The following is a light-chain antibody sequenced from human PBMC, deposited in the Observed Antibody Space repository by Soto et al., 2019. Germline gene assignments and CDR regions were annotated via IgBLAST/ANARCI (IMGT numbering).Light chain of an antibody. CDR3: CSYAASTTFV. CDR1: SSDVGSYHL. Sequence: QSALTQPASVSGSPGQSITISCTGTSSDVGSYHLVSWYQQHPGKAPKLIIYEGGRRPSGVSNRFSGSKSGNTASLTISGLQAEDEADYYCCSYAASTTFVFGGGTKVTVL. V-gene: IGLV2-23*03. J-gene: IGLJ2*01. CDR2: EGG.